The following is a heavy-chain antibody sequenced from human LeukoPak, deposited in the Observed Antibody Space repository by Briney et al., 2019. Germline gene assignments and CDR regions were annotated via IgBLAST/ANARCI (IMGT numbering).Heavy chain of an antibody. CDR1: GYTFTGYY. CDR3: ARRVYYDILTGYSYPAFDI. D-gene: IGHD3-9*01. V-gene: IGHV1-2*02. Sequence: ASVKVSCKASGYTFTGYYMHWVRQAPGQGLEWMGWINPNSGGTNYAQKFQGRVTMTRDTSISTAYMELSSLRSDDTAVYYCARRVYYDILTGYSYPAFDIWGQGTMVTVSS. J-gene: IGHJ3*02. CDR2: INPNSGGT.